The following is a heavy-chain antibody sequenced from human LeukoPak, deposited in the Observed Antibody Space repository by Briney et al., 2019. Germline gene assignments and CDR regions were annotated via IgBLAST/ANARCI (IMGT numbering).Heavy chain of an antibody. CDR1: GFTVSSNY. V-gene: IGHV3-53*01. D-gene: IGHD6-13*01. J-gene: IGHJ4*02. Sequence: PGGSLRLSCAASGFTVSSNYMSWVRQAPGKGPEWVSVIYSGGSTYYADSVKGRFTISRDNSKNTLYLQMNSLRAEDTAVYYCARDRIAAAGTFGYWGQGTLVTVSS. CDR2: IYSGGST. CDR3: ARDRIAAAGTFGY.